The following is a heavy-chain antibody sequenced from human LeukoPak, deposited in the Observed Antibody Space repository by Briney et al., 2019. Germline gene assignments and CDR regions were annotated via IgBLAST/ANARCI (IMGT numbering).Heavy chain of an antibody. J-gene: IGHJ4*02. Sequence: ASVKVSCKASGYTFTGYYMHWVRQAPGQGLEWMGWINPNSGGTKYAQKLLGRVTVTRDTSISTAYMELSSLRSEDTAVYYCAAELYSGTYGRCCSFAFWGQGTPVTVSS. CDR2: INPNSGGT. V-gene: IGHV1-2*02. CDR3: AAELYSGTYGRCCSFAF. CDR1: GYTFTGYY. D-gene: IGHD1-26*01.